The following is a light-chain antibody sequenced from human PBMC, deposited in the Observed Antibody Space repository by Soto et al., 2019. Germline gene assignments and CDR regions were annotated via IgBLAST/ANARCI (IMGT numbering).Light chain of an antibody. CDR3: HSANSLPLT. J-gene: IGKJ4*01. CDR1: QGISSW. CDR2: AAS. V-gene: IGKV1-12*01. Sequence: DIQMTQLPSSVSASVGDRVTITCRTSQGISSWLAWYQQKPGKAPKLLIYAASSLQSGVPSRFSGGGSGTELALTVRILQPEAVETYYCHSANSLPLTFCGGNKGAIK.